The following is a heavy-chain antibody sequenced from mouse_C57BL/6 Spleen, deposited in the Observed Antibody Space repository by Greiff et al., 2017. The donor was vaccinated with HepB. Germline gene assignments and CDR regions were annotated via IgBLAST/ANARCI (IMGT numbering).Heavy chain of an antibody. D-gene: IGHD2-3*01. CDR3: VRSSYDGYGYAMDY. CDR1: GFSFNTYA. CDR2: IRSKSNNYAT. Sequence: EVQGVESGGGLVQPKGSLKLSCAASGFSFNTYAMNWVRQAPGKGLEWVARIRSKSNNYATYYADSVKDRFTISRDDSESMLYLQMNNLKTEDTAMYYCVRSSYDGYGYAMDYWGQGTSVTVSS. V-gene: IGHV10-1*01. J-gene: IGHJ4*01.